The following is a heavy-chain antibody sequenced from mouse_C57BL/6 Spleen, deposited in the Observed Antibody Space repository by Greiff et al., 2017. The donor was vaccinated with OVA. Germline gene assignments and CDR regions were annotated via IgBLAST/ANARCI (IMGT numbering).Heavy chain of an antibody. CDR1: GFTFSDYG. CDR2: ISSGSSTI. J-gene: IGHJ2*01. CDR3: ARRDFYFDY. V-gene: IGHV5-17*01. D-gene: IGHD3-3*01. Sequence: VQLQQSGGGLVKPGGSLKLSCAASGFTFSDYGMHWVRQAPEKGLEWIAYISSGSSTIYYADTVKGRFTISRDNAKNTLFLQMTSLRSEDTAMYYCARRDFYFDYWGQGTTLTVSS.